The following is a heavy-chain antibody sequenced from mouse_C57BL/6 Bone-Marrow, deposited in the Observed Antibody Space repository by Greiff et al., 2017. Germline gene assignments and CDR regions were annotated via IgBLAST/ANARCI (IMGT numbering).Heavy chain of an antibody. CDR2: INPGSGGT. V-gene: IGHV1-54*01. Sequence: QVQLKQSGAELVRPGTSVKVSCKASGYAFTNYLIDWVKQRPGQGLEWIGVINPGSGGTNYNEKFKGKATLTTDKSSSTAYMQLSSLTSEDSAVFFGAREGELRSHYYAMDYWGQGTSVTVSS. J-gene: IGHJ4*01. D-gene: IGHD3-2*02. CDR3: AREGELRSHYYAMDY. CDR1: GYAFTNYL.